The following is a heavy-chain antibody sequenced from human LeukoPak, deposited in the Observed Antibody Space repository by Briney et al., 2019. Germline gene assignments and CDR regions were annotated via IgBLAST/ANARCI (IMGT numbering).Heavy chain of an antibody. D-gene: IGHD3-22*01. V-gene: IGHV1-46*01. CDR2: INPSGGST. CDR1: GYTFTSYY. J-gene: IGHJ4*02. Sequence: ASVKVSCKASGYTFTSYYMHWVRQAPGQGLEWMGLINPSGGSTSYAQKFQGRVTMTRDTSTSTVYMELSSLRSEDTAVYYCARDEAPYDSSGYYPWEVGDYWGQGTLVTVSS. CDR3: ARDEAPYDSSGYYPWEVGDY.